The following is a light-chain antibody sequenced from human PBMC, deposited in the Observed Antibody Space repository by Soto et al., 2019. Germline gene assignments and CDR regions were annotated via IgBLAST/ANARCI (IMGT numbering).Light chain of an antibody. Sequence: EIGRTQTPASPSGCAGERVTLSCGASQSVSDYLAWYQQKPGQAPRLLIHGATTRATGIPARFSGSGSGAELTLTSTGLQFEHFPVYYRQRYHNSCRTFGRGTKVDIK. J-gene: IGKJ1*01. V-gene: IGKV3-15*01. CDR1: QSVSDY. CDR2: GAT. CDR3: QRYHNSCRT.